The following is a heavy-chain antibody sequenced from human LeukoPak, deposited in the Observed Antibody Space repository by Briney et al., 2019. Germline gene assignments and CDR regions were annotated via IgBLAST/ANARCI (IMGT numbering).Heavy chain of an antibody. V-gene: IGHV1-69*13. CDR3: ARASAYGGNPDYYYYYYMDV. J-gene: IGHJ6*03. CDR2: IIPIFGTA. CDR1: GGTFSSYA. Sequence: GASVKVSCKASGGTFSSYAISWVRQAPGQGLEWMGGIIPIFGTANYAQKFQGRVTITADESTSTAYMELGSLRSEDTAVYYCARASAYGGNPDYYYYYYMDVWGKGTTVTVSS. D-gene: IGHD4-23*01.